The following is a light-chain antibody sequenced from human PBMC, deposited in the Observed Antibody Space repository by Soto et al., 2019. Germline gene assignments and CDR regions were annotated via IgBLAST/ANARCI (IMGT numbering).Light chain of an antibody. J-gene: IGKJ1*01. CDR2: GAS. Sequence: EIVLTQSPGTLSLSPGERATLSCMASQSVSNNYLAWYQQKPGQAPRLLIYGASNRATGIPDRFSGSGSGTDFTLTISRLEPEDFAVYYCQQYGSSGTVGQGTKGEIK. CDR3: QQYGSSGT. CDR1: QSVSNNY. V-gene: IGKV3-20*01.